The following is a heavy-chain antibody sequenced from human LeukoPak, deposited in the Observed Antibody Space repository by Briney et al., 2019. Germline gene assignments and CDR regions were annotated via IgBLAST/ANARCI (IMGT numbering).Heavy chain of an antibody. V-gene: IGHV1-2*02. CDR3: ARHVRGSYGDYFDY. J-gene: IGHJ4*02. Sequence: GASVKVSCKASGYTFTGYYMHWVRQAPGQGLEWMGWINPNSGGTNYAQKFQGRVTMTRDTSTSTVYMELSSLRSEDTAVYYCARHVRGSYGDYFDYWGQGTLVTVSS. CDR2: INPNSGGT. CDR1: GYTFTGYY. D-gene: IGHD1-26*01.